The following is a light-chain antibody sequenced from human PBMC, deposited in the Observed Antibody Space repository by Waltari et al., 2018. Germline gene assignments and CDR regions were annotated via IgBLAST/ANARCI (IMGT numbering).Light chain of an antibody. CDR2: DVS. Sequence: VLLTQSPATLSLSPGQTATISSRASEGVSKFLAWYQQKPGQRPRLLMYDVSTRAPGIPARFSGSGFGTDFTLTISSLEPDDFAVYYCQQRRNWHLTFGGGTRVE. J-gene: IGKJ4*01. CDR3: QQRRNWHLT. V-gene: IGKV3-11*01. CDR1: EGVSKF.